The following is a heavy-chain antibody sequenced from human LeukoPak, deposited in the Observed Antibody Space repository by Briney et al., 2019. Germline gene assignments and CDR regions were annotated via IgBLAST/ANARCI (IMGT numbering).Heavy chain of an antibody. V-gene: IGHV1-24*01. CDR1: GYTLTELS. CDR3: AARPAVLLWFGEREW. D-gene: IGHD3-10*01. J-gene: IGHJ4*02. CDR2: FDPEDGET. Sequence: GASVTVSCKLSGYTLTELSMHWVRQAPGNGLEWTGGFDPEDGETIYAQKFQGRVTMTEDTSTDTAYMELSSLRSEDTAVYYCAARPAVLLWFGEREWWGQGTLVTVSS.